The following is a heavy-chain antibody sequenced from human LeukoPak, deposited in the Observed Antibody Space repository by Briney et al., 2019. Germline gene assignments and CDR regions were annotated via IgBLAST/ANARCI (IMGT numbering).Heavy chain of an antibody. V-gene: IGHV4-34*01. CDR1: GGSFSGYY. CDR3: ARVLRYGGNRFNFDY. D-gene: IGHD4-23*01. J-gene: IGHJ4*02. Sequence: SETLSLTCAVYGGSFSGYYWSWIRQPPGKGLEWIGEINHSGSTNYNPSLKSRVTISVDTSKNQFSLKLRSGTAADTAVYYCARVLRYGGNRFNFDYWGQGTLVTVSS. CDR2: INHSGST.